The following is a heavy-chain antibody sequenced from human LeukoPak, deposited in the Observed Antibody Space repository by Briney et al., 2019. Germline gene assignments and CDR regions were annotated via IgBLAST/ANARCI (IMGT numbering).Heavy chain of an antibody. CDR1: GFTFSSYW. CDR3: ASLDDYGHGFDY. Sequence: GGSLRLSCAASGFTFSSYWMSWVRQAPGKGLEWVSVIYSGGTISYADSVKGRFTISRDNSKNTLYLQMNSLRAEDTAVYYCASLDDYGHGFDYWGQGTLVTVSS. D-gene: IGHD4-17*01. V-gene: IGHV3-53*01. J-gene: IGHJ4*02. CDR2: IYSGGTI.